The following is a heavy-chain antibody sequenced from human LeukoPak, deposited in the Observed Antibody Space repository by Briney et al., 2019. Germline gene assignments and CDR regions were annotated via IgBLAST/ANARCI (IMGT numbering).Heavy chain of an antibody. CDR1: GGSISSGGHS. CDR2: IYHSGSGST. J-gene: IGHJ6*02. Sequence: SQTLSLTCTVSGGSISSGGHSWSWIRQPPGKGLEWIGYIYHSGSGSTYYNPSLKSRVTISIDKSKNQFPLKLNSVTAADTAVYYCARINDFWSGPTLDVWGQGTTVTVSS. D-gene: IGHD3-3*01. CDR3: ARINDFWSGPTLDV. V-gene: IGHV4-30-2*01.